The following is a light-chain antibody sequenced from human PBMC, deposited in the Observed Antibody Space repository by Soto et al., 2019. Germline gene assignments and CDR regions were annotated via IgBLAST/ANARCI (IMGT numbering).Light chain of an antibody. CDR1: QSVSSSY. CDR2: GAS. V-gene: IGKV3-20*01. J-gene: IGKJ1*01. Sequence: IVMTQSPATLSVSPGARATLSCRASQSVSSSYLAWYQQKPGQAPRLLIYGASSRATGIPDRFSGIVSGTDFTLPIRRLEPEDFALYYCQQYGSSPTWTFGQGTKVDIK. CDR3: QQYGSSPTWT.